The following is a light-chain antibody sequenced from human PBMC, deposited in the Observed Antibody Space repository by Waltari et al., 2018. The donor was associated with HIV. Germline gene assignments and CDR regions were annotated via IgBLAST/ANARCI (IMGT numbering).Light chain of an antibody. Sequence: SFALTQPPSVSVSPGQTASITCSGDNLGATYACWYQQKPGQSPLLVIYQDNKRPSGIPERFSGSNSGNTATLTISGAQAMDEADYYCQAWDSNTAVFGGGTKLTVL. J-gene: IGLJ2*01. V-gene: IGLV3-1*01. CDR1: NLGATY. CDR2: QDN. CDR3: QAWDSNTAV.